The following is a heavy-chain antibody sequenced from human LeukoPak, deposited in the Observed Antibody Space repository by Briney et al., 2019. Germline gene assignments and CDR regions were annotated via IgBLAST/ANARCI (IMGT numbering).Heavy chain of an antibody. V-gene: IGHV4-34*01. CDR3: ARDPGPLYYYGSDAFDI. Sequence: PSETLSLTCAVYGGSFSGYYWSWIRQPPGKGLEWIGEINHSGSTNYNPSLESRVTMSVDTSKNQFSLKLSSVTAADTAVYYCARDPGPLYYYGSDAFDIWGQGTMVTVSS. CDR2: INHSGST. D-gene: IGHD3-10*01. J-gene: IGHJ3*02. CDR1: GGSFSGYY.